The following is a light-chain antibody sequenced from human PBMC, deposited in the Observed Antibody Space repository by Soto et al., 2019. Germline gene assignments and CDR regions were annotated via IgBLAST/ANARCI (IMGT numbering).Light chain of an antibody. CDR2: DNN. CDR1: SSNIGNNY. CDR3: GTWDSSLSAAV. Sequence: QSVLTQPPSVSAAPGQKVTISCSGSSSNIGNNYVSWYQHLPGTAPKLLIYDNNKRPSTLPDRFSGSKSGTSATLGITGLQTGDEADYYCGTWDSSLSAAVFGGGTKLTVL. V-gene: IGLV1-51*01. J-gene: IGLJ2*01.